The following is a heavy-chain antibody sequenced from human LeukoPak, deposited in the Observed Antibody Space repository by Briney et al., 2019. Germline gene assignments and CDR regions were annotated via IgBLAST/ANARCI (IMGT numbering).Heavy chain of an antibody. D-gene: IGHD5-18*01. CDR1: GFSLSTSGVG. CDR3: AHRRILRGYSYGLGDYLDY. Sequence: SGPTLVKPTQTLTLTCTFSGFSLSTSGVGVGWIRQPPGKALEWLALIYWNDDKRYSPSLKSRLTITKDTSKNQVVLTMTNMDPVDTATYYCAHRRILRGYSYGLGDYLDYWGQGTLVTVSS. CDR2: IYWNDDK. V-gene: IGHV2-5*01. J-gene: IGHJ4*02.